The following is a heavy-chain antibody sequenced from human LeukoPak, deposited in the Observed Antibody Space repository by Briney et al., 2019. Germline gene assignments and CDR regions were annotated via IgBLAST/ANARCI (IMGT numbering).Heavy chain of an antibody. D-gene: IGHD5-24*01. Sequence: SETLSLTCTVSGGSISSYYWSWTRQPPGKGLEWIGYIYYSGSTNYNLSLKSRVTISVDTSMNQFSLKLTSVTAADTAVYYCARHSARDGYNYLTYFDYWGQGTLVTVSS. J-gene: IGHJ4*02. CDR3: ARHSARDGYNYLTYFDY. CDR2: IYYSGST. V-gene: IGHV4-59*08. CDR1: GGSISSYY.